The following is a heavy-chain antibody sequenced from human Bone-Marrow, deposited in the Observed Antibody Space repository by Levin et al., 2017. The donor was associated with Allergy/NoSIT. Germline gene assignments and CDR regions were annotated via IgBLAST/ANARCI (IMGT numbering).Heavy chain of an antibody. J-gene: IGHJ4*02. Sequence: GESLKISCAASGFSVRSFAMHWVRQAPGQGLEWLTVLWYDGTDKFYADSVKGRFTMSRDISKNTVYLQMHNLRVEDTAVYYCTRDQEAGFDAWGQGTLVTVSS. CDR3: TRDQEAGFDA. D-gene: IGHD6-19*01. CDR2: LWYDGTDK. CDR1: GFSVRSFA. V-gene: IGHV3-33*01.